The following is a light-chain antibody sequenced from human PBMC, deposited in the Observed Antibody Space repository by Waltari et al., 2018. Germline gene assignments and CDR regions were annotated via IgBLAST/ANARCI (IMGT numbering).Light chain of an antibody. CDR2: GAS. V-gene: IGKV3-20*01. CDR3: QHYATPPWT. J-gene: IGKJ1*01. CDR1: QNFGSGP. Sequence: IVLTQSPGILSLSPGERATLSCRASQNFGSGPVAWYQHKPGQAPRLLMYGASSRVAGIPDRFSGSASGTDFTLTITRLEPEDFAVYFCQHYATPPWTFGQGTKVEIK.